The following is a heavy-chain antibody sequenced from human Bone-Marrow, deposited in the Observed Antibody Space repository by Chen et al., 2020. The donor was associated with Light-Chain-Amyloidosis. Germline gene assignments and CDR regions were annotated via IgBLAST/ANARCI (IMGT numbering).Heavy chain of an antibody. Sequence: EVQLVESGGGLVKPGRSLRLSCTASGFTFGDYAMSWFRQAPGKGLEWVGFIRSKAYGGTTEYAASAKGRFTISRDDSKSIAYLQMNSLKTEDTAVYYCTRDETIFGVVIPRGYWGQGTLVTVSS. J-gene: IGHJ4*02. V-gene: IGHV3-49*05. CDR3: TRDETIFGVVIPRGY. CDR2: IRSKAYGGTT. CDR1: GFTFGDYA. D-gene: IGHD3-3*01.